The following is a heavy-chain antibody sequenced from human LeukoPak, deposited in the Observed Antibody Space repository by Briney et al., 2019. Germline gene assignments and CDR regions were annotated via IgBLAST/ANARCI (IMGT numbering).Heavy chain of an antibody. CDR3: AKDTGDYYDSSGTNDY. J-gene: IGHJ4*02. V-gene: IGHV3-23*01. CDR1: GFTFSSYA. Sequence: PGGSLRLSCAASGFTFSSYAMSWVRQAPGKGLEWVSAISGSGGSTYYADSVKGRFTISRDNSKNTLYLQMNSLRAEDTAVYYCAKDTGDYYDSSGTNDYWGQGTLVTVSS. D-gene: IGHD3-22*01. CDR2: ISGSGGST.